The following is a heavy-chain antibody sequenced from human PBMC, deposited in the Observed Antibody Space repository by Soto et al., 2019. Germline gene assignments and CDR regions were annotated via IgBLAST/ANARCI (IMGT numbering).Heavy chain of an antibody. Sequence: ASLKVSCKASGYTFTGYYMHWVRQAPGQGLEWMGWINPNSGGTNYAQKFQGWVTMTRDTSISTAYMELSRLRSDDTAVYYCARGAAYCSGGSCYSSLYYFDYWGQGTLVTVSS. D-gene: IGHD2-15*01. CDR3: ARGAAYCSGGSCYSSLYYFDY. CDR1: GYTFTGYY. J-gene: IGHJ4*02. CDR2: INPNSGGT. V-gene: IGHV1-2*04.